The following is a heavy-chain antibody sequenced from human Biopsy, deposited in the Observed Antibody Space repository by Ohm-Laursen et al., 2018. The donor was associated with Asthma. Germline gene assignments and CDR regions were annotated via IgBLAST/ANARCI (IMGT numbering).Heavy chain of an antibody. CDR2: ISWSSSYT. J-gene: IGHJ4*02. D-gene: IGHD3-16*02. V-gene: IGHV3-11*06. CDR1: GFSLSDYY. CDR3: ARGGSRDLWGTYRYPWDY. Sequence: SLRLSCAASGFSLSDYYMSWIRRAPGKGLEWVSYISWSSSYTNYADSVKGRFTISRDNAKNSLFLQMNSLRAEDTAVYYCARGGSRDLWGTYRYPWDYWGQGTLVIVSS.